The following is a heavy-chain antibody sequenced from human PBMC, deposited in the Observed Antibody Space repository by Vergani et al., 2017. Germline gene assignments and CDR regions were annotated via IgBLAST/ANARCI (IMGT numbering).Heavy chain of an antibody. CDR2: IYTSGST. V-gene: IGHV4-61*02. Sequence: QVQLQESGPGLVKPSQTLSLTCTVSGGSISSGSYYWSWIRQPAGKGLEWIGRIYTSGSTNYNPSLKSRVTISVDTSKNQFSLKLSSVTAADTAVYYCARAPSIAAAGIDYWGQGTLVTVSS. D-gene: IGHD6-13*01. J-gene: IGHJ4*02. CDR1: GGSISSGSYY. CDR3: ARAPSIAAAGIDY.